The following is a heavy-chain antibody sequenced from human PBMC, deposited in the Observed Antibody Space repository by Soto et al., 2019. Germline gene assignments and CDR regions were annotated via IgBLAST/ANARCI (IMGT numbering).Heavy chain of an antibody. V-gene: IGHV1-69*02. CDR2: IIPILGIG. Sequence: QVQLVQSGAEVKKPGSSVKVSCKASGGTFSSYTISWVRQAPGQGLEWMGMIIPILGIGNYAQKFQGRVTITADKSTSTAYMELSSLRSADTAVYYCARVMRTVNLYWGQGTLVTVSS. CDR3: ARVMRTVNLY. CDR1: GGTFSSYT. D-gene: IGHD4-17*01. J-gene: IGHJ4*02.